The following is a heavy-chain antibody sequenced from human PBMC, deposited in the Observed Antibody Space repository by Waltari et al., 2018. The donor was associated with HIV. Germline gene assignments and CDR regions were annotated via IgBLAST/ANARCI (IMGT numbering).Heavy chain of an antibody. V-gene: IGHV3-20*04. CDR1: GFNFDDYG. CDR2: INWNGGST. Sequence: EVHLLESGGRVVRPGGSLRLSCAASGFNFDDYGLTWVRQVPGKGLAWVSGINWNGGSTGYAGSVKGRFTISRDNANNHLYLQMNSLRAEDTALYYCARRSSSGSWYSSLDYWGQGTLVIVSS. D-gene: IGHD6-13*01. CDR3: ARRSSSGSWYSSLDY. J-gene: IGHJ4*02.